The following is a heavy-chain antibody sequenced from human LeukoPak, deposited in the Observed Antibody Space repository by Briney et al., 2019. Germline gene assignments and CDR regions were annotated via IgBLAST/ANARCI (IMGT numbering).Heavy chain of an antibody. CDR2: MNPNSGDT. J-gene: IGHJ4*02. Sequence: ASVKVSCTASGYTFTTYDINWVRQATGQGLEWMGWMNPNSGDTGYAQKFQGRVTMTRDTSIGTAYLELSSLRSDDTAVYYCARAYSGSYYGYYFDYWGQGTLVTVSS. V-gene: IGHV1-8*01. CDR1: GYTFTTYD. D-gene: IGHD1-26*01. CDR3: ARAYSGSYYGYYFDY.